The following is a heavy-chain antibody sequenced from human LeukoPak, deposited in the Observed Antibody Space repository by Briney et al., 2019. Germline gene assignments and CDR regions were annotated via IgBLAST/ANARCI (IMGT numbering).Heavy chain of an antibody. Sequence: QSGRSLRLSCAASGFTFDDYAMHWVRQAPGKGLEWVSGISWNSGSIGYADSVKGRFTISRDNAKNSLYLQMNSLRAEDTALYYCAKAPIAGAFDIWGQGTMVTVSS. CDR2: ISWNSGSI. V-gene: IGHV3-9*01. CDR1: GFTFDDYA. CDR3: AKAPIAGAFDI. D-gene: IGHD6-13*01. J-gene: IGHJ3*02.